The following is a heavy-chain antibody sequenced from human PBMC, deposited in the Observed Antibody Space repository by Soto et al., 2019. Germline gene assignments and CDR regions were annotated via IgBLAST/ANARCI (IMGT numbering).Heavy chain of an antibody. D-gene: IGHD1-26*01. J-gene: IGHJ4*02. CDR2: IYPGDSDT. CDR1: GYSFTSYW. V-gene: IGHV5-51*01. Sequence: GESLEISCKASGYSFTSYWIGWVRQMPGKGLEWMGIIYPGDSDTIYSPSFQGQVTISADKSISTAYLQWNSLKASDTAMYYCARPPYSASYHYFDQWGQGTPVTVSS. CDR3: ARPPYSASYHYFDQ.